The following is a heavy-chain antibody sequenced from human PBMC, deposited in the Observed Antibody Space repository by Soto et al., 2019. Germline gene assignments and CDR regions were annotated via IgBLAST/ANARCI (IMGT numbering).Heavy chain of an antibody. CDR3: AKGGVGSTSNAFDI. V-gene: IGHV3-30*18. CDR2: ISYDGSNK. CDR1: GFTFRSYG. Sequence: VGSLRLSCAASGFTFRSYGMHWVRQAPAKGLEWVAVISYDGSNKYYADSVKGRFTISRDNSKNTLYLQMNSLRAEDTAVYYCAKGGVGSTSNAFDIWGQGTMVTVSS. J-gene: IGHJ3*02. D-gene: IGHD1-26*01.